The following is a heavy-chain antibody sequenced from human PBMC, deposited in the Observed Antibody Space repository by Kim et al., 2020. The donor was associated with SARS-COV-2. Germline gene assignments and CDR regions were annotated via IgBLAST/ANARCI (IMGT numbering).Heavy chain of an antibody. J-gene: IGHJ5*02. CDR1: GGSMSSFY. Sequence: SETLSLTCTVSGGSMSSFYWIWIRQPPGKGLELIGYIYSSGSTRSNPALKSRVTISVDTSKSQLFLDLSSVTTADTAMYFCARGGAVDELGWFDPWGQGT. CDR2: IYSSGST. D-gene: IGHD3-16*01. CDR3: ARGGAVDELGWFDP. V-gene: IGHV4-59*01.